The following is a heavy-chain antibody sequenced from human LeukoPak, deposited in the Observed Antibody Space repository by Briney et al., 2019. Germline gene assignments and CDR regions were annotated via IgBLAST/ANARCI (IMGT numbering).Heavy chain of an antibody. CDR2: ISGSSSYI. Sequence: PGGSLRLSSAASGFTFISYSMNWVRQAPGKGLEWVSSISGSSSYIYYADSVKGRFTISRDNAKNSLYLQMNSLRAEDTAVYYCARADGYNYGNNWLVSWGQGTPVTVSS. D-gene: IGHD5-24*01. CDR3: ARADGYNYGNNWLVS. CDR1: GFTFISYS. V-gene: IGHV3-21*01. J-gene: IGHJ5*01.